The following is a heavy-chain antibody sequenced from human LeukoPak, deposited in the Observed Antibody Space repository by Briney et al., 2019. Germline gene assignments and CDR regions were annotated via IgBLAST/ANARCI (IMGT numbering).Heavy chain of an antibody. Sequence: PGGSLRLSFSASGFTFSTYWMHWVRQAPGKGPVLVSRINAYGSSTNYADSVKGRFTISRDNAQNTVYLQMNSLNAEDKAMYYCTFSSFGDHVGVDAFDMWGQGTMVTVPS. V-gene: IGHV3-74*01. CDR1: GFTFSTYW. CDR3: TFSSFGDHVGVDAFDM. J-gene: IGHJ3*02. D-gene: IGHD4-17*01. CDR2: INAYGSST.